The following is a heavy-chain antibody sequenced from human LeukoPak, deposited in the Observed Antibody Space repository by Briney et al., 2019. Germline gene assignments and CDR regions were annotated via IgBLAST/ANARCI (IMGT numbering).Heavy chain of an antibody. CDR2: IKPDGSEK. D-gene: IGHD6-19*01. V-gene: IGHV3-7*01. Sequence: GGSLSLSCAASGFKLSMKWVRWVRQTPGKGREWVAKIKPDGSEKSYMHSVKGRFTITRDNTKNTLYLQMSGLRTEETALYYCETFSSGNSTKEPFHIWGQGTMVTVSS. J-gene: IGHJ3*02. CDR3: ETFSSGNSTKEPFHI. CDR1: GFKLSMKW.